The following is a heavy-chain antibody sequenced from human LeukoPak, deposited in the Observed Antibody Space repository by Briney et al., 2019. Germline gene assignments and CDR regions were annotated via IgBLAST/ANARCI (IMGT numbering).Heavy chain of an antibody. Sequence: GESLKISCKCSGYSFTGYCIAWVRQMPGKGLEWMGIIYPADSDTRYSPSFQGQVTMSADKSITTAYLQWSSLKASDTAMYYCARLGAAGDYWGQGTLVTVSS. CDR2: IYPADSDT. D-gene: IGHD6-25*01. J-gene: IGHJ4*02. CDR3: ARLGAAGDY. CDR1: GYSFTGYC. V-gene: IGHV5-51*01.